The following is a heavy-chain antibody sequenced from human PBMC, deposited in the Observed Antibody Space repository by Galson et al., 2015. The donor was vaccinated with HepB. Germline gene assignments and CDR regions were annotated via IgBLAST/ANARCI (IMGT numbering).Heavy chain of an antibody. CDR2: ISTYNDNT. V-gene: IGHV1-18*01. Sequence: SCKASGYTFSSYGITWVRQAPGQGLEWMGWISTYNDNTNYAQKFQDRVTMATDTSTTTAYMELRSLRSDDTAMYYCARLHIDFWSLYPPDYWGQGTLVTVSS. CDR1: GYTFSSYG. CDR3: ARLHIDFWSLYPPDY. J-gene: IGHJ4*02. D-gene: IGHD3-3*01.